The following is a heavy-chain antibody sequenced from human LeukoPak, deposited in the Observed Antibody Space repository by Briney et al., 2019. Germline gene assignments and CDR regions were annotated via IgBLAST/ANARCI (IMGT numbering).Heavy chain of an antibody. D-gene: IGHD3-16*02. J-gene: IGHJ4*02. CDR2: IYYSGST. CDR1: GGSISSSSYY. V-gene: IGHV4-39*01. CDR3: ARSSLGGYPYFDY. Sequence: KPSETLSLTCTISGGSISSSSYYWGWIRQPPGKGLEWIGSIYYSGSTYYNPSLKSRVTISVDTSKNQFSLKLSSVTAADTAVYYCARSSLGGYPYFDYWGQGTLVTVSS.